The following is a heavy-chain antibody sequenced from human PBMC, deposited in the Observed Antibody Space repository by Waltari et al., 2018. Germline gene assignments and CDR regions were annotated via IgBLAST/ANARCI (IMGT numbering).Heavy chain of an antibody. CDR2: IYHSGST. D-gene: IGHD3-9*01. J-gene: IGHJ5*02. CDR3: ARDVLTGYSKKGGWFDP. V-gene: IGHV4-31*03. CDR1: GGSISSGGYY. Sequence: QVQLQESGPGLVKPSQTLSLTCTVSGGSISSGGYYWSWIRQHPGKGLEWIGYIYHSGSTYYNPSLKSRFTISVDRSKNQFSLKLSSVTAADTAVYYCARDVLTGYSKKGGWFDPWGQGTLVTVSS.